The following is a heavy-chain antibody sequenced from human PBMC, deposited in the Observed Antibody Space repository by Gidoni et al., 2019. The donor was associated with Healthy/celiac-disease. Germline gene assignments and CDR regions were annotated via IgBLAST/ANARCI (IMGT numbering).Heavy chain of an antibody. CDR3: AKAVRHNWNYGEPPMTDY. J-gene: IGHJ4*02. D-gene: IGHD1-7*01. V-gene: IGHV3-23*01. CDR1: GFTFSSYA. CDR2: ISGSGGST. Sequence: EVQLLESGGGLVQPGGSLRLSCAASGFTFSSYAMSWFRQAQGKGLEWVSAISGSGGSTYYADSVKGRFTISRDNSKNTLYLKMNSLRAEDTAVYYCAKAVRHNWNYGEPPMTDYWGQGTLVTVSS.